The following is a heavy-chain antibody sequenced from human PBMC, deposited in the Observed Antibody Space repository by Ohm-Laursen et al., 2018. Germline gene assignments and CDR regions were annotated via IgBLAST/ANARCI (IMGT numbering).Heavy chain of an antibody. V-gene: IGHV1-8*01. Sequence: SVKVSCKTSGYTFINYDIHWVRQASGQGLEWMGWMNPKNDDTGYAHKFQGRVTMSRNTSISTANLEMTSLRSEDTAVYYCARGPSGNLWFDPWGQGTLVTVSS. D-gene: IGHD1-26*01. CDR1: GYTFINYD. CDR3: ARGPSGNLWFDP. J-gene: IGHJ5*02. CDR2: MNPKNDDT.